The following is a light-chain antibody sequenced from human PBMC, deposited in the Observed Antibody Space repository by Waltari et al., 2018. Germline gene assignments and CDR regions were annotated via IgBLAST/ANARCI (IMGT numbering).Light chain of an antibody. Sequence: QSALTQPPSPSGSPGQSATIPCPGTSIDVGAYNFFPWYQQHPGKAPKLMIYEVSKRPSGVPARFSGSKSGNTASLTVSGLQAEDEADYSCSSYVGSNIVVFGGGTKLTVL. CDR1: SIDVGAYNF. J-gene: IGLJ2*01. CDR3: SSYVGSNIVV. CDR2: EVS. V-gene: IGLV2-8*01.